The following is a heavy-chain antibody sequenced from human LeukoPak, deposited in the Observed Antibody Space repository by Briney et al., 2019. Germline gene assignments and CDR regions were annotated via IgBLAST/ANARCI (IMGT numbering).Heavy chain of an antibody. Sequence: GGSLRLSCAASGFTFSSYSMNWVRQAPGKGLEWVSSISSSSSYIYYADSVKGRFTISRDNAKNSLYLQMNSLRAEDTAVYYCARGGRYFDWFDYWGQGTLVTVSS. CDR2: ISSSSSYI. CDR1: GFTFSSYS. D-gene: IGHD3-9*01. CDR3: ARGGRYFDWFDY. J-gene: IGHJ4*02. V-gene: IGHV3-21*04.